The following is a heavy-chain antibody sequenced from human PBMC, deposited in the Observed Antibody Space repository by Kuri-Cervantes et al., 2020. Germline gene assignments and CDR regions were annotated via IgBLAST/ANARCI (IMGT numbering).Heavy chain of an antibody. D-gene: IGHD1-14*01. Sequence: SETLSLTCTVSGYSISSGYYWGWIRQPPGKGLEWIGYIYYSGSTNYNPSLKSRVTISVDTSKNQFSLKLSSVTAADTAVYYCARGRTNFDYRGQGTLVTVSS. J-gene: IGHJ4*02. CDR2: IYYSGST. CDR1: GYSISSGYY. V-gene: IGHV4-61*01. CDR3: ARGRTNFDY.